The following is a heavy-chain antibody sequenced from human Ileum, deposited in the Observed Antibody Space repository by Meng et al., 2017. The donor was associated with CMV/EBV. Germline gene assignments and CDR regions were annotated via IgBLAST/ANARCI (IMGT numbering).Heavy chain of an antibody. J-gene: IGHJ4*02. CDR2: INLNSGVI. CDR3: ARENWVYDY. CDR1: GNIFTGYY. Sequence: QMQLVQFGTELKKPGASVKVSCKASGNIFTGYYMHWVRQAPGQGLEWVGCINLNSGVIDFAQKFQGRITLTRDTSITTAYMELTRLIYDDTAVYYCARENWVYDYWGQGTLVTVSS. V-gene: IGHV1-2*02. D-gene: IGHD7-27*01.